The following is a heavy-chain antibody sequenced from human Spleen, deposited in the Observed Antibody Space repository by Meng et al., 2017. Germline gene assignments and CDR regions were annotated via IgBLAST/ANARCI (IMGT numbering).Heavy chain of an antibody. Sequence: GESLKISCAASGFTFEDYMMHWVRQVPGKGLEWVSFISWDGGTTYYADSVKGRFTISRDNSKTSLFLQMNSLRTEDTALYYCAKGSNGGSLDYWGQGTLVTVSS. CDR3: AKGSNGGSLDY. J-gene: IGHJ4*02. CDR1: GFTFEDYM. D-gene: IGHD2-8*01. CDR2: ISWDGGTT. V-gene: IGHV3-43*01.